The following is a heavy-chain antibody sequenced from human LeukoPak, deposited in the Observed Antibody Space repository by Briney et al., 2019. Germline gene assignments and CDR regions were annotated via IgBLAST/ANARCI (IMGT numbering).Heavy chain of an antibody. Sequence: SETLSLTCAVSGYSISSGYYWGWIRQPPGKGLEWIGSIYHSGSTCYNPSLKSRVTISVDTSKNQFSLKLSSVTAADTAVYYCASRSSYFDYWGQGTLVTVSS. V-gene: IGHV4-38-2*01. CDR1: GYSISSGYY. CDR2: IYHSGST. CDR3: ASRSSYFDY. J-gene: IGHJ4*02.